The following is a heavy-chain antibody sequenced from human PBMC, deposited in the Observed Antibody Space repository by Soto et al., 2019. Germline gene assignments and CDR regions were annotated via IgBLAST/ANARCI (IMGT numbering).Heavy chain of an antibody. J-gene: IGHJ5*02. V-gene: IGHV4-31*03. Sequence: SETLSLTCTVSVASITSGGYYWSWIRKHPGKGLEWIGYIYYSGSTYYNPSLKSRVTISVDTSKNQFSLKLSSVTAADTAVYYCARDVYLLGYSSSWYSAWFAPWGQGTLVTVSS. CDR3: ARDVYLLGYSSSWYSAWFAP. D-gene: IGHD6-13*01. CDR2: IYYSGST. CDR1: VASITSGGYY.